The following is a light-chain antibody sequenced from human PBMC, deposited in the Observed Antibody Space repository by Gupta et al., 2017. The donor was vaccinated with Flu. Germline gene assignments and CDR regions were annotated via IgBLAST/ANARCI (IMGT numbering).Light chain of an antibody. CDR3: QQYYDTPLT. V-gene: IGKV4-1*01. CDR1: QSVLYSSNNKNY. CDR2: WAA. J-gene: IGKJ4*01. Sequence: IVMTQSPDSLAVSLGERATINGKSSQSVLYSSNNKNYLAWYQKKPGQRPKRLIYWAATRESGVPDRFSGSGSGTDFTLTISRVQAEDGAVYYCQQYYDTPLTFGGGTNVEIK.